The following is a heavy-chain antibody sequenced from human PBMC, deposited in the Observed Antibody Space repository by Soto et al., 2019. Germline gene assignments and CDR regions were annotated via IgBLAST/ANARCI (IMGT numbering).Heavy chain of an antibody. Sequence: ASVKVSCKASGGTFSSYAISWVRQAPGQGLEWMGGIIPIFGTANYAQKFQGRVTITADESTSTAYMELSSLRSEDTAVYYCARVATMVRGVIIFSPYYYYGMDVWGQGTTVTVSS. CDR2: IIPIFGTA. D-gene: IGHD3-10*01. V-gene: IGHV1-69*13. CDR1: GGTFSSYA. CDR3: ARVATMVRGVIIFSPYYYYGMDV. J-gene: IGHJ6*02.